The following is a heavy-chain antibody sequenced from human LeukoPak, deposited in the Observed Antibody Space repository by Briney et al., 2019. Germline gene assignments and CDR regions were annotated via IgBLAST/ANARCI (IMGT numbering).Heavy chain of an antibody. CDR2: ISSSSHYI. V-gene: IGHV3-21*01. CDR1: GFTFSSYT. CDR3: ARDPAPQGWFDS. Sequence: GGSLRLSCAASGFTFSSYTMTWVRQVPGKGLEWVSSISSSSHYIYYADSLKGRFTISRDNAKNSLYLQMNSLRAEDTAVYHCARDPAPQGWFDSWGQGTLVTVSS. J-gene: IGHJ5*01.